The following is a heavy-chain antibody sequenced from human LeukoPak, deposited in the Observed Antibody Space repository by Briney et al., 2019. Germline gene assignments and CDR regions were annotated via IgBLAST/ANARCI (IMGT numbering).Heavy chain of an antibody. CDR1: GFTFSSYG. Sequence: GGSVRLSCAASGFTFSSYGMHWVRQAPGKGLEWVAFIRYDGSNKYYADSVKGRFTISRDNSKNTLYLQMNSMRAEDTAVNYCGKDICGGNCYPNGGYWGQGSLVIVSS. J-gene: IGHJ4*02. V-gene: IGHV3-30*02. D-gene: IGHD2-21*01. CDR2: IRYDGSNK. CDR3: GKDICGGNCYPNGGY.